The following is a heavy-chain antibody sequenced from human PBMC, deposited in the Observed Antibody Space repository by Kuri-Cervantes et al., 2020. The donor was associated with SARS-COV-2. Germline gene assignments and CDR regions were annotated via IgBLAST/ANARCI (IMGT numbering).Heavy chain of an antibody. D-gene: IGHD3-10*01. CDR2: ISGSGGST. CDR1: GFTFSSYA. Sequence: GESLKISCAASGFTFSSYAMSWVRQAPGKGLEWVSAISGSGGSTYYADSVKGRFTISRDNFKNTLYLQMNSLRAEDTAVYYCARASKLLWFGELFGSAFDIWGQGTMVTVSS. CDR3: ARASKLLWFGELFGSAFDI. V-gene: IGHV3-23*01. J-gene: IGHJ3*02.